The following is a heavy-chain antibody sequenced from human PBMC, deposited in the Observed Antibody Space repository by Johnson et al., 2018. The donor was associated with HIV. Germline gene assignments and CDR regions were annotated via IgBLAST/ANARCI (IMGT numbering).Heavy chain of an antibody. D-gene: IGHD3-16*02. V-gene: IGHV3-73*01. CDR1: GFTFSGSA. CDR2: IRSKANSYAT. Sequence: VQLVESGGGLVQPGGSLKLSCAASGFTFSGSAMHWVRQASGKGLEWVGRIRSKANSYATAYAASVKGRFTISRDDSKNTAYLQMNSLKTEDTAVYYCTTDPHYDYVRESYRHDTFDIWGQGTMVTVSS. CDR3: TTDPHYDYVRESYRHDTFDI. J-gene: IGHJ3*02.